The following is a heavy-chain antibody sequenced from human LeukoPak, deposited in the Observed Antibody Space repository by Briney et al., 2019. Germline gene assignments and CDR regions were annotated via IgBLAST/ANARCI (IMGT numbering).Heavy chain of an antibody. D-gene: IGHD2-2*02. CDR3: ARDYTYSFDS. J-gene: IGHJ4*02. V-gene: IGHV3-74*01. CDR2: IKCDGLTT. Sequence: GGSLRLSCAASGLTFSSYWMHWVRQAAGKGLVWVSRIKCDGLTTSSAVSVRGRFTLSRDNAKNTLYLQMSSLRAEDTPVYYCARDYTYSFDSWGQGTLVTVSS. CDR1: GLTFSSYW.